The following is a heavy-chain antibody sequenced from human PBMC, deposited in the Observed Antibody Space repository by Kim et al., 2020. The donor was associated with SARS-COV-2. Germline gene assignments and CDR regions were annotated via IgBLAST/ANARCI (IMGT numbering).Heavy chain of an antibody. J-gene: IGHJ3*02. CDR3: ARKLLGYCSGGSCQGAFDI. Sequence: GRVTITADESTSTAYMELSSLRSEDTAVYYCARKLLGYCSGGSCQGAFDIWGQGTMVTVSS. V-gene: IGHV1-69*01. D-gene: IGHD2-15*01.